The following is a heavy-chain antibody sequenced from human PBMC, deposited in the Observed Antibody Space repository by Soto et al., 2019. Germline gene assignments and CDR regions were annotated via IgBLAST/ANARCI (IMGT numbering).Heavy chain of an antibody. Sequence: GGSLRLSCAASGFTFSDYYMSWIRQAPGKGLEWVSYISSSGSTIYYADSVKGRFTISRDNAKNSLYLQMNSLRAEDTAVYYCARERHYDFWSGYDSWGQGTLVTVSS. CDR1: GFTFSDYY. CDR2: ISSSGSTI. J-gene: IGHJ4*02. CDR3: ARERHYDFWSGYDS. V-gene: IGHV3-11*01. D-gene: IGHD3-3*01.